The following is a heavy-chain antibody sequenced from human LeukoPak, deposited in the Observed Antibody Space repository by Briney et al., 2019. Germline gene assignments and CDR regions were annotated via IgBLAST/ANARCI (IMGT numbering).Heavy chain of an antibody. J-gene: IGHJ4*02. CDR2: ISSSGNTI. V-gene: IGHV3-11*01. CDR1: GFTFSDYY. CDR3: ASGLNTVTVPFDY. D-gene: IGHD4-17*01. Sequence: GRSLRLSCAASGFTFSDYYMNWIRQAPGKGLEWISYISSSGNTIYYADSVKGRFTISRDNAKNSLYLQMNSLRAEDTAVYYCASGLNTVTVPFDYWGQGTLVTVSS.